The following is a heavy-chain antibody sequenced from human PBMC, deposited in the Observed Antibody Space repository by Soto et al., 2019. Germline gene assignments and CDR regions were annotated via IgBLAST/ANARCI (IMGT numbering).Heavy chain of an antibody. J-gene: IGHJ4*02. D-gene: IGHD6-13*01. CDR2: IVPIRRTA. Sequence: GASVKVSCKASGGTFSSYRITWVRQAPGQGLEWVGGIVPIRRTADYAQTFQGRVIITADESARTSYMELRSLRSQDTAVYYCVRDSGAKLSSSWGQGTLVTVS. V-gene: IGHV1-69*13. CDR3: VRDSGAKLSSS. CDR1: GGTFSSYR.